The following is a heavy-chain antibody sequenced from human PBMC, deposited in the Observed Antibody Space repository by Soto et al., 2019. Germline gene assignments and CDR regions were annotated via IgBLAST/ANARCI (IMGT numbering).Heavy chain of an antibody. CDR1: GGTFSSYA. D-gene: IGHD6-6*01. J-gene: IGHJ6*02. CDR3: ARSSIAARVYYYYGMDV. V-gene: IGHV1-69*13. CDR2: IITIFGTA. Sequence: SVKVSCKASGGTFSSYAISWVRQAPGQGLEWMGGIITIFGTANYAQKYQGRVTITADESTSTAYMELSSLRSEDTAVYYCARSSIAARVYYYYGMDVWGQGTTVTVSS.